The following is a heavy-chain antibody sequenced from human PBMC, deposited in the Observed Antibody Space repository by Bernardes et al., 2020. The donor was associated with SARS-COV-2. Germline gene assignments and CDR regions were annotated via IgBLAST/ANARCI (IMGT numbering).Heavy chain of an antibody. CDR2: ISPHNGKT. CDR3: ARDQSQGVLDWVGGDFDY. CDR1: GYTFTSYA. V-gene: IGHV1-18*04. Sequence: ASVKVSCKTSGYTFTSYAISWVRQTPGQGLEWMGWISPHNGKTIYAQNFQRRVTMTADTSTSTVYMELRSLRSDDTAVYYCARDQSQGVLDWVGGDFDYWGQGTLVTVSS. D-gene: IGHD3-9*01. J-gene: IGHJ4*02.